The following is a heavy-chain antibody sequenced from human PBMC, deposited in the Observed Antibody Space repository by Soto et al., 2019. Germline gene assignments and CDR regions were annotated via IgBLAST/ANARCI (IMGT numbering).Heavy chain of an antibody. Sequence: GGSLRLSCAGSGFSFNKAWMNWVRQAPGKGLEWVGRIKSKTDGQTTDYAALVRERVIISRDDSKNMLYLYIDRLKPEGTAMYYCATQQFFDASGFSLDQWGQGTLVTVS. D-gene: IGHD3-22*01. J-gene: IGHJ4*02. CDR1: GFSFNKAW. CDR3: ATQQFFDASGFSLDQ. CDR2: IKSKTDGQTT. V-gene: IGHV3-15*07.